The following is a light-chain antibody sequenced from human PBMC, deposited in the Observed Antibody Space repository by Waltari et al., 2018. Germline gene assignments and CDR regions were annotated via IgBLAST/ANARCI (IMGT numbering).Light chain of an antibody. J-gene: IGLJ2*01. CDR3: SSYTSSSTVV. CDR1: SSDVGGYNY. Sequence: QSALTQPASVSGSPGQSITISCTGTSSDVGGYNYVSWYQQHPGKAPKLWIYDVSNRPSGVSNRFSGSKSGNTASLTISGLQAEDEADYYCSSYTSSSTVVFGGGTKLTVL. CDR2: DVS. V-gene: IGLV2-14*03.